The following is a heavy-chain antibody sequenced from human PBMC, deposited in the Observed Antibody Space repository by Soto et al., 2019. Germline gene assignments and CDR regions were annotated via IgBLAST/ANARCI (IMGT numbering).Heavy chain of an antibody. CDR3: ARDQWIAVAGTNWFDP. J-gene: IGHJ5*02. V-gene: IGHV1-18*01. Sequence: VASVKVSCKASGYTFTSYGISWVRQAPGQGLEWMGWISAYNGNTNYAQKLQGRVTMTTDTSTSTAYMELRSLRSDDTAVYYCARDQWIAVAGTNWFDPWGQGTLVTVSS. D-gene: IGHD6-19*01. CDR1: GYTFTSYG. CDR2: ISAYNGNT.